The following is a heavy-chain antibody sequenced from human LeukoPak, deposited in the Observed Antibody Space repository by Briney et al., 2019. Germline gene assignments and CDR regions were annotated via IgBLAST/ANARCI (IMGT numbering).Heavy chain of an antibody. J-gene: IGHJ4*02. V-gene: IGHV3-21*01. Sequence: GGSLRLSCAASGFTFSNYSMHWVRQAPGKGLEWVSSITSRSSYIYYADSVKGRLTISRDNAKNSLYLQMNSLRAEDTAVYYCANSRYDSSGYYGIIGYWGQGTLVTVSS. CDR1: GFTFSNYS. D-gene: IGHD3-22*01. CDR2: ITSRSSYI. CDR3: ANSRYDSSGYYGIIGY.